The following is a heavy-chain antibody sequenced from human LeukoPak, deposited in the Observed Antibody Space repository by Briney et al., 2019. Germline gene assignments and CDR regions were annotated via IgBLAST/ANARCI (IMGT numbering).Heavy chain of an antibody. Sequence: AGGSLRLSCAASGFTFSSYAMSWVRQAPGKGLEWVSAISGSGGSTYYADSVKGRFTISRDNSKSTLYLQMNSLRAEDTAVYYCAKLGSSSSDYYYYMDVWGKGTTVTVSS. J-gene: IGHJ6*03. CDR1: GFTFSSYA. D-gene: IGHD6-6*01. CDR2: ISGSGGST. V-gene: IGHV3-23*01. CDR3: AKLGSSSSDYYYYMDV.